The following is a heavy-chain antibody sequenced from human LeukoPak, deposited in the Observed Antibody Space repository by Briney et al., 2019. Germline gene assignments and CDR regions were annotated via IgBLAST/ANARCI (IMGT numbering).Heavy chain of an antibody. Sequence: PGRSLRLSCATSGFTFSGYGMHWVRQAPGKGLEGVAVIWYDGSDKYYADSVKGRLTISRDNSNNTLFLQMNSLRAEDTAMYYCARGPHHHHTSGSLDYWGQGTLVTVSS. D-gene: IGHD3-22*01. J-gene: IGHJ4*02. CDR1: GFTFSGYG. V-gene: IGHV3-33*01. CDR2: IWYDGSDK. CDR3: ARGPHHHHTSGSLDY.